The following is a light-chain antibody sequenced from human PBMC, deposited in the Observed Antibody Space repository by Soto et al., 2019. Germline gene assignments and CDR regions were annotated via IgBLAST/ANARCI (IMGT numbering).Light chain of an antibody. CDR1: QSLLHSNGYNY. CDR3: MQTLQAWT. CDR2: LGS. Sequence: DIVMTQSPLSLPVTPGEPASISCRSSQSLLHSNGYNYLDWYLQKPGQSPQLLIYLGSNRASGVPDRFSGSGSGTDFTLKISRVEAEDVGVYYCMQTLQAWTFGQGNKVEI. V-gene: IGKV2-28*01. J-gene: IGKJ1*01.